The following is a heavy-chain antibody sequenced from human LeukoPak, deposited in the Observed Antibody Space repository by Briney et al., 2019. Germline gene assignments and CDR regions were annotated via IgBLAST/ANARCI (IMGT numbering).Heavy chain of an antibody. Sequence: GGSLRLSCAASGFTFNNYAMSWVRQAPGKGLEGVSVISGSGGSTYYADSVKGRFTISRDNCKNTLYLQMNSLRAEETAVYYCAKDRGVIVPAGMATWGQGTLVTVSS. D-gene: IGHD2-2*01. J-gene: IGHJ5*02. CDR2: ISGSGGST. CDR3: AKDRGVIVPAGMAT. CDR1: GFTFNNYA. V-gene: IGHV3-23*01.